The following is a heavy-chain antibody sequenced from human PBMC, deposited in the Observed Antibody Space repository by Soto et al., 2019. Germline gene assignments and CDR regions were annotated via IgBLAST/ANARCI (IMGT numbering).Heavy chain of an antibody. CDR3: ARRGSGPTFDY. CDR1: GASISRTGFH. V-gene: IGHV4-39*01. CDR2: IYEGATT. J-gene: IGHJ4*02. Sequence: QLQLQESGPGLVKPSETLSLTCAVSGASISRTGFHWGWIRQPPGQGLEWIGSIYEGATTFYNSSFKTRVTISPETSKNHFSLRLTSVPAADTAVYYWARRGSGPTFDYWGQGILVTVSS. D-gene: IGHD3-10*01.